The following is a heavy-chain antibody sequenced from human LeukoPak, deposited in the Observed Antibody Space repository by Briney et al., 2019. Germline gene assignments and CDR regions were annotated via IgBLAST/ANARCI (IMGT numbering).Heavy chain of an antibody. D-gene: IGHD6-6*01. CDR2: ISTYNGNT. J-gene: IGHJ4*02. CDR1: GYTFTSYG. CDR3: ARDFRPVNLVFNSIAARPPDY. V-gene: IGHV1-18*01. Sequence: ASVKVSCKASGYTFTSYGISWVRQAPGQGLEWMGWISTYNGNTNYAQKLQGRVTMTTDTSTSTAYMELRSLRSDDTAVYYCARDFRPVNLVFNSIAARPPDYWGQGTLVTVSS.